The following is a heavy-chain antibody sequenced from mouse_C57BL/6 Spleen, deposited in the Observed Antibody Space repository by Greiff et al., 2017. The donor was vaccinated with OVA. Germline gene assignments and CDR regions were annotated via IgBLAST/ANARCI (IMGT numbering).Heavy chain of an antibody. J-gene: IGHJ2*01. CDR1: GYTFTSYG. D-gene: IGHD1-1*01. CDR3: ARGDYGSRDYFDY. Sequence: VQLQQSGAELARPGASVKLSCKASGYTFTSYGISWVKQRTGQGLEWIGEIYPRSGNTYYNEKFKGKATLTADKSSSTACMELRSLTSEDSAVYFCARGDYGSRDYFDYWGQGTTLTVSS. V-gene: IGHV1-81*01. CDR2: IYPRSGNT.